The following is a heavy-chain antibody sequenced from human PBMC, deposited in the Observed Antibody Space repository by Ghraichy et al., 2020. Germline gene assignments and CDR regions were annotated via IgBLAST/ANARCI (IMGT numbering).Heavy chain of an antibody. D-gene: IGHD3-10*01. CDR2: INHSGST. Sequence: SETLSLTCAVYGGSFSGYYWSWIRQPPGKGLEWIGEINHSGSTNYNPSLKSRVTISVDTSKNQFSLKLSSVTAADTAVYYCARVLTMVRGAPYYFDYWGQGTLVTVSS. CDR3: ARVLTMVRGAPYYFDY. CDR1: GGSFSGYY. J-gene: IGHJ4*02. V-gene: IGHV4-34*01.